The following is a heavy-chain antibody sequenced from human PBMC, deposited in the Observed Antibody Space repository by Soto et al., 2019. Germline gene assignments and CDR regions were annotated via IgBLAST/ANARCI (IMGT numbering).Heavy chain of an antibody. CDR3: ARSLGWFDS. CDR1: GDSISNYY. J-gene: IGHJ5*01. CDR2: MYSSGST. Sequence: SETLSLTCTVSGDSISNYYWSWIRQPAGEGLEWIGRMYSSGSTNYNPSLKSRVTMSLDTSKSQFSLKLTSVTAADTAVYYCARSLGWFDSWGQGTLVTVSS. V-gene: IGHV4-4*07.